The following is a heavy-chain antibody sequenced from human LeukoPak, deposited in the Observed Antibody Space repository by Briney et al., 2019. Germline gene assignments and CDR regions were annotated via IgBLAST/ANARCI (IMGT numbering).Heavy chain of an antibody. V-gene: IGHV3-48*04. CDR2: ISSSGSTI. CDR3: ARGPRVRGVMYLDRRKSSRYYYYGMDV. CDR1: GFTFKSYA. Sequence: GGSLRLSCSASGFTFKSYAMHWVRQAPGKGLEWVSYISSSGSTIYYADSVKGRFTISRDNAKNSLYLQMNSLRAEDTAVYYCARGPRVRGVMYLDRRKSSRYYYYGMDVWGQGTTVTVSS. D-gene: IGHD3-10*01. J-gene: IGHJ6*02.